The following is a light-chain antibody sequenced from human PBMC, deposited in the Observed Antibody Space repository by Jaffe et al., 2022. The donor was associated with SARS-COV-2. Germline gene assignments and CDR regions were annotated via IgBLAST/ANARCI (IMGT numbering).Light chain of an antibody. Sequence: DIQMTQSPSTLSASVGDRVTITCRASQSISSWLAWYQQKPGKAPNLLIYKASRLESGVPSRFSGSGSGTEFTLTISSLQPDDFATYYCQQYNTYSPVTFGQGTKVEIK. V-gene: IGKV1-5*03. J-gene: IGKJ1*01. CDR2: KAS. CDR3: QQYNTYSPVT. CDR1: QSISSW.